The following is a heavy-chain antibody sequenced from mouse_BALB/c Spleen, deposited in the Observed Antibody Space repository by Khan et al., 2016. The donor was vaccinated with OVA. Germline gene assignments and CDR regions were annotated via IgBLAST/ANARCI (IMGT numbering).Heavy chain of an antibody. J-gene: IGHJ3*01. D-gene: IGHD2-14*01. V-gene: IGHV1-4*01. Sequence: QVQLKESGAELARPGASVKMSCKASGYTFTSYTIHWIKLRPGQGLEWIGYINPSNGYTNYNQKFKDKAILTADKSSTTAYMELSSLTSDDSALYNCVRDGAYHRNDGWFAYWGQGTLVTVSA. CDR3: VRDGAYHRNDGWFAY. CDR2: INPSNGYT. CDR1: GYTFTSYT.